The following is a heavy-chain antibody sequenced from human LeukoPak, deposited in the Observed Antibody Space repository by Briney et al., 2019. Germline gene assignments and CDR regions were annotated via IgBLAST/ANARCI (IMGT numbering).Heavy chain of an antibody. CDR2: IYYSGST. CDR1: GGSISSSSYY. J-gene: IGHJ3*02. V-gene: IGHV4-39*01. CDR3: ARSAPHYFDAFDI. D-gene: IGHD3-10*01. Sequence: PSETLSLTCTVSGGSISSSSYYWGWIRQLPGKGLEWIGNIYYSGSTYYNPSLKSRVTISVDTSKNQFSLKLSSVTAADTAVYYCARSAPHYFDAFDIWGQGTMVTVSS.